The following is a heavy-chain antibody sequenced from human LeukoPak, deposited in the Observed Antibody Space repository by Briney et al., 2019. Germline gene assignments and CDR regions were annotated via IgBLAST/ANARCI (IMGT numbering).Heavy chain of an antibody. D-gene: IGHD6-19*01. CDR1: GFTFSSYA. CDR3: ARGSNAVAGTTYYYYYMDV. J-gene: IGHJ6*03. CDR2: ISYDGSNK. V-gene: IGHV3-30*01. Sequence: GGSLRLSCAASGFTFSSYAMHWFRQAPGKGLEWVAVISYDGSNKYYADSVKGRFTISRDNSKNTLYLQMDSLRAEDTAVYYCARGSNAVAGTTYYYYYMDVWGKGTTVTVSS.